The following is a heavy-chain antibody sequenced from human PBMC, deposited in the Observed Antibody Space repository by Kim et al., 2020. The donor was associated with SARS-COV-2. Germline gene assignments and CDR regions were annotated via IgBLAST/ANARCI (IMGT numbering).Heavy chain of an antibody. CDR1: GGSISSYY. CDR3: ARGSLRVYGDSSSWYFSFFDY. CDR2: IYYSGST. V-gene: IGHV4-59*13. J-gene: IGHJ4*02. D-gene: IGHD6-13*01. Sequence: SETLSLTCTVSGGSISSYYWSWIRQPPGKGLEWIGYIYYSGSTNYNPSLKSRVTISVDTSKNQFSLKLSSVTAADTAVYYCARGSLRVYGDSSSWYFSFFDYWGQGTLVTVSS.